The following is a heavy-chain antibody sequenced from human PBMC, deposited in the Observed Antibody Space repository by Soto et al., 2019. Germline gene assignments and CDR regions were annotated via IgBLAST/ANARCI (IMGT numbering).Heavy chain of an antibody. V-gene: IGHV2-5*02. CDR1: GFSLSTSGVG. CDR3: AHPLRDKNEYLFGQ. Sequence: QITLKESGPTLVKPTQTLTLTCTFSGFSLSTSGVGVGWIRQPPGKALEWLALIYWDDDKRYTPSLRPRLTITADPSKNQVVLTMIRMDPVDTATYYCAHPLRDKNEYLFGQGGQGTLVTVSS. J-gene: IGHJ4*02. D-gene: IGHD3-3*01. CDR2: IYWDDDK.